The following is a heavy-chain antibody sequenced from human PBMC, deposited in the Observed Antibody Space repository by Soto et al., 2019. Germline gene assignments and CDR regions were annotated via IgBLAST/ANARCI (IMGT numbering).Heavy chain of an antibody. J-gene: IGHJ6*02. CDR1: GFTIKNYQ. CDR2: IYSGGVT. Sequence: EVQLVESGGGLIQPGGSLRLSCAASGFTIKNYQRNWVRQAPGKGLEWVSVIYSGGVTYYRDSVRGRFTTIRDTSKNTVYLQMNSLRADDTAMYYCARDPSTTGYYGLDVWGQGTTVTVSS. CDR3: ARDPSTTGYYGLDV. V-gene: IGHV3-53*01.